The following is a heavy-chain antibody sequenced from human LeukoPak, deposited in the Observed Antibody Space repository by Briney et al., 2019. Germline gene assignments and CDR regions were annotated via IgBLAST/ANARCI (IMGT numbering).Heavy chain of an antibody. CDR2: IIPIFNTA. V-gene: IGHV1-69*06. CDR1: GDSFDIYV. CDR3: ARNCGGGANCYNLFAMDV. J-gene: IGHJ6*02. Sequence: SVKVSCKASGDSFDIYVINWVRQAPGQVLEWMGRIIPIFNTANYAQKFQGRVTITADKSTTTAYMELTNLRSDDTAVYFCARNCGGGANCYNLFAMDVWGQGTTVTVSS. D-gene: IGHD2-21*01.